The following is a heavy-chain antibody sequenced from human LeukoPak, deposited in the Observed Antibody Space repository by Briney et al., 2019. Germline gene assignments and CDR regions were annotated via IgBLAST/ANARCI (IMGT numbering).Heavy chain of an antibody. Sequence: SETLSLTCTVSGGSISSSSYYWGWIRQPPGKGLEWIGYIYYSGSTNYNPSPKSRVTISVDTSKNQFSLKLSSVTAADTAVYYCARDPRGDFWSGLGFDYWGQGTLVTVSS. CDR1: GGSISSSSYY. D-gene: IGHD3-3*01. CDR3: ARDPRGDFWSGLGFDY. V-gene: IGHV4-61*05. CDR2: IYYSGST. J-gene: IGHJ4*02.